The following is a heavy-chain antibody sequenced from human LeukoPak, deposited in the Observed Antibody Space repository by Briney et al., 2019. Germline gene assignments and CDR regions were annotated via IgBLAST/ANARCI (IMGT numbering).Heavy chain of an antibody. J-gene: IGHJ4*02. CDR3: ARGFVTMTLDY. D-gene: IGHD3-22*01. CDR1: GYSISTGYY. V-gene: IGHV4-34*01. Sequence: MPSETLSLTCTVSGYSISTGYYWSWIRQPPGQGLEWIGEINHSGSTNYNPSLKSRVTISVDTSKNQFSLKLSSVTAADTAVYYCARGFVTMTLDYWGQGTLVTVSS. CDR2: INHSGST.